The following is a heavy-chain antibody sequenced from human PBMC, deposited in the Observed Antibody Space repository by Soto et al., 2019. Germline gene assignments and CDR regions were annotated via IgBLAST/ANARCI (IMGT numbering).Heavy chain of an antibody. CDR1: GFSFSTYW. Sequence: EVQLVESGGGLVQPGGSLRLSCAASGFSFSTYWMDWVRQAPGKGLEWVANIQRDGNEKHYLDSVKGRFTISRDNAKEPLYLQMNSLRAADTAVYYCARVLVHYAFDFMDNGGQGTLVSVSS. J-gene: IGHJ4*02. CDR3: ARVLVHYAFDFMDN. V-gene: IGHV3-7*01. CDR2: IQRDGNEK. D-gene: IGHD3-16*01.